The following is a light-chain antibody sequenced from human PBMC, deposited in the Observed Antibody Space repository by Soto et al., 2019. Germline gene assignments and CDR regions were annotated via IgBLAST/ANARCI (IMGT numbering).Light chain of an antibody. CDR1: SSDVGAYNY. V-gene: IGLV2-14*01. Sequence: LTQPASVSGSPGQSITISCTGTSSDVGAYNYVSWYQQYPGRAPKVIIFEVRKRPSGVSTRFSGSKSGDTASLTISGLQAEDEADYYCSSYRSSTTFVFGTGTK. CDR3: SSYRSSTTFV. J-gene: IGLJ1*01. CDR2: EVR.